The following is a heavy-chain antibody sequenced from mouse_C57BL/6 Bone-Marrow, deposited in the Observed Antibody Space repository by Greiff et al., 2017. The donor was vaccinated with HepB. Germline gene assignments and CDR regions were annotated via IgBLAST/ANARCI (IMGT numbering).Heavy chain of an antibody. CDR2: ISNGGGST. CDR1: GFTFSDYY. J-gene: IGHJ1*03. Sequence: EVQVVESGGGLVQPGGSLKLSCAASGFTFSDYYMYWVRQTPEKRLEWVAYISNGGGSTYYPDTVKGRFTISRDNAKNTLYLQMSRLKSEDTAMYYCARDGWNVWGTGTTVTVSS. D-gene: IGHD2-3*01. V-gene: IGHV5-12*01. CDR3: ARDGWNV.